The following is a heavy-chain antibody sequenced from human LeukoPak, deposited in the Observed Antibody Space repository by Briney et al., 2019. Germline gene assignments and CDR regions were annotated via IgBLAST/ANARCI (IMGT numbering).Heavy chain of an antibody. Sequence: SQTLSLTCAVSGGSISSGGYYWSWLRQHPGKGLEWIRYIDYSGSTYYNPSLKSRVTISVDTSKNQFSLKLSSVTAADTAVYYCARDRGYDSKAFDIWGQGTMVTVSS. CDR3: ARDRGYDSKAFDI. CDR2: IDYSGST. CDR1: GGSISSGGYY. D-gene: IGHD3-22*01. V-gene: IGHV4-31*11. J-gene: IGHJ3*02.